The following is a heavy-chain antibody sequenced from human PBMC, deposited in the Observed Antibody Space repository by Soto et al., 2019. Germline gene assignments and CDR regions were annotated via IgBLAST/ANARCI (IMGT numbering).Heavy chain of an antibody. V-gene: IGHV4-59*01. CDR3: ARVDSSGSYFDY. CDR2: IYYTGST. J-gene: IGHJ4*02. CDR1: GGSISSYY. Sequence: QVQLQESGPGLVKPSETLSLTCTVSGGSISSYYWSWIRQPPGKGLGWIAYIYYTGSTNYNPSLKSRGTLSADTSKNQFSLKLSSVTAADTAMYYCARVDSSGSYFDYWGQGTLVTVSS. D-gene: IGHD3-22*01.